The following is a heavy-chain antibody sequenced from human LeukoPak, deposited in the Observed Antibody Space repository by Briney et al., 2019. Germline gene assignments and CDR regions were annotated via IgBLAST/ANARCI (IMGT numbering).Heavy chain of an antibody. D-gene: IGHD3-3*01. CDR1: GFTFSSYS. J-gene: IGHJ5*02. Sequence: GGSLRLSCPACGFTFSSYSMNWLRQAPAKGLGWVSSISSSSSYIYYADSVKGRFTSSRDNAKNSLYLQMNSLRAEDTAVYYCARAKILEWLLGNWFDPWGQGTLVTVSS. CDR3: ARAKILEWLLGNWFDP. CDR2: ISSSSSYI. V-gene: IGHV3-21*01.